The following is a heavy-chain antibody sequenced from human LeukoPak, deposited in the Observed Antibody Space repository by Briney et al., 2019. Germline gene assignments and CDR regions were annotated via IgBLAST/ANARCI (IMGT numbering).Heavy chain of an antibody. D-gene: IGHD1-26*01. CDR2: IHHNGDIT. CDR3: ARDMSGTYSFDY. J-gene: IGHJ4*02. V-gene: IGHV3-64D*06. Sequence: GGSLRLSCSASGFTLTWHVMHWVRQAPGKALEYVSFIHHNGDITSYADSVRGRFSVSRDNSKNTLFLELSSQRTDDTAVYYCARDMSGTYSFDYWGQGTLVTVSS. CDR1: GFTLTWHV.